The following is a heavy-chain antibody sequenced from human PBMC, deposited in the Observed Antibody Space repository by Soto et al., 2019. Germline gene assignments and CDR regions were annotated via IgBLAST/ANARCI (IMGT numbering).Heavy chain of an antibody. CDR3: AISTIFGVVRHGYYYGMDV. Sequence: GGSLRLSCAASGFTFSSYAMSWVRQAPGKGLEWVSAISGSGGSTYYADSVKGRFTISRDNSKNTLYLQMNSLRAEDTAVYYCAISTIFGVVRHGYYYGMDVWGRGTTVTVSS. D-gene: IGHD3-3*01. CDR1: GFTFSSYA. J-gene: IGHJ6*02. CDR2: ISGSGGST. V-gene: IGHV3-23*01.